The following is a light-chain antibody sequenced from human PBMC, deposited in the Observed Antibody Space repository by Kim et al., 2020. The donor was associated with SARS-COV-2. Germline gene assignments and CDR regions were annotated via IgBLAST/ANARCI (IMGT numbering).Light chain of an antibody. CDR1: QSLSSTS. CDR3: QQDYNFPLT. J-gene: IGKJ4*01. Sequence: SPGERATLSCRASQSLSSTSLAWYQQKPGQAPRLLIYGASTRATGVPSRFSGSGSGTDFTLTINSLQPEDFAVYYCQQDYNFPLTFGGGTKVDIK. CDR2: GAS. V-gene: IGKV3D-7*01.